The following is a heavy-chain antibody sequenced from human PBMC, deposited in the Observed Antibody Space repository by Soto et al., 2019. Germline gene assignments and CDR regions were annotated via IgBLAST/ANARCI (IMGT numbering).Heavy chain of an antibody. CDR2: INYSGRT. Sequence: TLSLTCTVSGVSISSGGYYWSWIRQHPGKGLEWIGNINYSGRTYYNPSLKSRVILSADTSKNHFSLKLTSVTAADTAVYYCARVLRGWFDPWGQGTPVTVSS. CDR1: GVSISSGGYY. J-gene: IGHJ5*02. V-gene: IGHV4-31*03. CDR3: ARVLRGWFDP.